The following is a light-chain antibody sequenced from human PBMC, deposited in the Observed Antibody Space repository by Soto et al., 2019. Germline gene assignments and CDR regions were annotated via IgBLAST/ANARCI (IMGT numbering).Light chain of an antibody. CDR3: QQYGTSPRT. Sequence: DILLTQSPGTLSLSPGERATLSCRASQSVSSSYLAWYQQKPGQAPRLLIYGASSRATGIPDRFSGSGSGTDFTLNISRLEPEDFAVYYCQQYGTSPRTFGQGTKV. J-gene: IGKJ1*01. CDR1: QSVSSSY. V-gene: IGKV3-20*01. CDR2: GAS.